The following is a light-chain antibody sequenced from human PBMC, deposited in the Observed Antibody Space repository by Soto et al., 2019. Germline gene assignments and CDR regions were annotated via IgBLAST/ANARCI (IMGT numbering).Light chain of an antibody. Sequence: QSVLTQPASVSGSPGQSIPISCTGTSSDVGSYNLVSWYQQHPGKAPKLMIYEGSRRPSGISNRFSGSKSGNTASLTISGLQAEDEADYYCCSYAGSSTLVFGTGTKVTVL. V-gene: IGLV2-23*01. J-gene: IGLJ1*01. CDR1: SSDVGSYNL. CDR2: EGS. CDR3: CSYAGSSTLV.